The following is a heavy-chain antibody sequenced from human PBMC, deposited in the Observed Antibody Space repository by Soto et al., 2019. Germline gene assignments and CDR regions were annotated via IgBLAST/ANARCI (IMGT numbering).Heavy chain of an antibody. CDR3: ARVHKNWFDS. Sequence: GQALTISCKASGYNFTTFWIHWVRQMPGKGLEWLGKIDPSDSYTNYSPSFEGHVTISTDNSITTAYLQWSSLRASDTALYFCARVHKNWFDSWAQGTMVTVS. CDR2: IDPSDSYT. V-gene: IGHV5-10-1*01. CDR1: GYNFTTFW. J-gene: IGHJ5*01.